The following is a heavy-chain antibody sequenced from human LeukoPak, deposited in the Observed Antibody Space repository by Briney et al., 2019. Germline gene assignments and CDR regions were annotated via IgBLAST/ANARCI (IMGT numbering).Heavy chain of an antibody. Sequence: PSETLSLTCTVSGGSISSYYWSWIRQPPGKGLEWIGYIYYRGSTNYNPSLKSRVTISVDTSKNQFSLKLSSVTAADTAVYYCAKAIVVVPAAFMGFDPWGQGTLVTVSS. D-gene: IGHD2-2*01. CDR1: GGSISSYY. J-gene: IGHJ5*02. CDR3: AKAIVVVPAAFMGFDP. CDR2: IYYRGST. V-gene: IGHV4-59*01.